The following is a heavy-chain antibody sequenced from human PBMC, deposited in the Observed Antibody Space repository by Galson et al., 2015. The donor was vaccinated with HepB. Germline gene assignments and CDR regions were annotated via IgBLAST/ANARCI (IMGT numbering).Heavy chain of an antibody. J-gene: IGHJ5*02. CDR3: ARSPVRLGYCSSTSCNWFDP. D-gene: IGHD2-2*01. CDR2: IYYSGST. Sequence: ETLSLTCTVSGGSISSYYWSWIRQPPGKGLEWIGYIYYSGSTNYNPSLKSRVTISVDTSKNQFSLKLSSVTAADTAVYYCARSPVRLGYCSSTSCNWFDPWGQGTLVTVSS. CDR1: GGSISSYY. V-gene: IGHV4-59*08.